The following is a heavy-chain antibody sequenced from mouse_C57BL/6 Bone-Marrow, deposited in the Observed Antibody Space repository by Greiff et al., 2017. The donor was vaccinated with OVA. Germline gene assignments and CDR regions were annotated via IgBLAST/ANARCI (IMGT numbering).Heavy chain of an antibody. D-gene: IGHD1-1*01. Sequence: EVQLVESGGDLVKPGGSLKLSCAASGFTFSSYGMSWVRQTPDKRLEWVATISSGGSYTYYTDSVKGRFTISRDNAKNTLYLQMSSLKSEDTAMDYCARYYYGSSEAYWGQGTLVTVSA. CDR3: ARYYYGSSEAY. CDR2: ISSGGSYT. J-gene: IGHJ3*01. CDR1: GFTFSSYG. V-gene: IGHV5-6*01.